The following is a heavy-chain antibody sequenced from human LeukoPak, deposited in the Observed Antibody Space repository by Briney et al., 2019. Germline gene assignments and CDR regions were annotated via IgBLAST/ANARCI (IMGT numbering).Heavy chain of an antibody. D-gene: IGHD3-3*01. CDR2: IYYSGST. CDR3: ARILTIFGVVINSGWFDP. CDR1: GGSISSSSYY. J-gene: IGHJ5*02. Sequence: SETLSLTCTVSGGSISSSSYYWGWIRQPPGKGLEWIGSIYYSGSTYYNPSLKSRVTISVDTSKNQFSLKLSSVTAADTAVYYCARILTIFGVVINSGWFDPWGQGTLVTVSS. V-gene: IGHV4-39*07.